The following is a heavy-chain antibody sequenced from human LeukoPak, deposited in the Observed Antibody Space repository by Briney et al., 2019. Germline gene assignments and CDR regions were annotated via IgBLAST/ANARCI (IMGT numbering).Heavy chain of an antibody. D-gene: IGHD4-17*01. V-gene: IGHV3-11*01. CDR3: ARRDGDYYYYGMDV. CDR1: GFTFSDYY. CDR2: ISSSGSTI. J-gene: IGHJ6*02. Sequence: GGSLRLSCAASGFTFSDYYMSWIRQVPGKGPEWVSYISSSGSTIYYAGSVKGRFTISRDNAKNSLYLQMNSLRAEDTAVYYCARRDGDYYYYGMDVWGQGTTVTVSS.